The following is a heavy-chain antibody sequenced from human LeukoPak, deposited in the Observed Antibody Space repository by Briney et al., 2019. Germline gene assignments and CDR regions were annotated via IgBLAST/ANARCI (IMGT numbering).Heavy chain of an antibody. V-gene: IGHV3-53*01. Sequence: GGSLRLSCAASGFIVSFNYMSWVRQAPGKGLEWVSVIYHGGGTYYADSVWGRFTISRDDSKNTLFLQMDSLRVDDTAMYYCARAYYGGNPHQGAVFDYWGRGTLVSVSS. CDR3: ARAYYGGNPHQGAVFDY. D-gene: IGHD4-23*01. J-gene: IGHJ4*02. CDR2: IYHGGGT. CDR1: GFIVSFNY.